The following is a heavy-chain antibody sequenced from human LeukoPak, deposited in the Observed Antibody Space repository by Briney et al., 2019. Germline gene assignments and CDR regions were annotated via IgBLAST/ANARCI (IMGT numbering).Heavy chain of an antibody. D-gene: IGHD3-10*01. J-gene: IGHJ4*02. V-gene: IGHV3-23*03. CDR2: IFGAGKNTT. CDR1: GFSFSSYA. CDR3: AKRTTMIRGGPSFDY. Sequence: GGSLRLSCAASGFSFSSYAMNWVRQAPGKGLEWVSIIFGAGKNTTYYADSVKGRFTVSRDNSKNTLYLQMTNLRPEDTAKYYCAKRTTMIRGGPSFDYWGQGILVAVSS.